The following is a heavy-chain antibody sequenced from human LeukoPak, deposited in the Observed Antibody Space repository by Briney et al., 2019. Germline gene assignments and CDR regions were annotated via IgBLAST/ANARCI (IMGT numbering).Heavy chain of an antibody. V-gene: IGHV4-34*01. D-gene: IGHD3-9*01. Sequence: PSETLSLTCTVSGGSISSYYWSWIRQPPGKGLGWIGEINHSGSTNYNPSLKSRVTISVDTSKNQFSLKLSSVTAADTAVYYCARGTPVLRYFDWLLPLHFDYWGQGTLVTVSS. J-gene: IGHJ4*02. CDR2: INHSGST. CDR3: ARGTPVLRYFDWLLPLHFDY. CDR1: GGSISSYY.